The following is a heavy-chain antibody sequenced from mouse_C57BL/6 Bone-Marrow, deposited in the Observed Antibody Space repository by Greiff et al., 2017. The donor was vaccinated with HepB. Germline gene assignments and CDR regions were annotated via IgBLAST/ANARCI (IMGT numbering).Heavy chain of an antibody. J-gene: IGHJ4*01. Sequence: DVQLVDSGAELVRPGSSVKMSCKTSGYTFTSYGINWVKQRPGQGLEWIGYIYIGNGYTEYNEKFKGKATLTSDTSSSTAYMQLSSLTSEDSAIYFCARWAPGAGYAMDYWGQGTSVTVSS. CDR1: GYTFTSYG. D-gene: IGHD4-1*01. CDR2: IYIGNGYT. CDR3: ARWAPGAGYAMDY. V-gene: IGHV1-58*01.